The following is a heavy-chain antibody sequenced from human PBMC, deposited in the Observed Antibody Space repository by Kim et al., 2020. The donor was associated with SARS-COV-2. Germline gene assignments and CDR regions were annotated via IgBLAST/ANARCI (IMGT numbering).Heavy chain of an antibody. Sequence: ASVKVSCKASGYSFPSYGMSWVRQAPGQGLEWMGWINTNTGNTNYAQNFTGRLVFSLDPSASTAYLQMRSLQAEDTAVYYCARDGRRWFGAVLDFYYF. CDR2: INTNTGNT. J-gene: IGHJ4*01. D-gene: IGHD3-10*01. CDR1: GYSFPSYG. CDR3: ARDGRRWFGAVLDFYYF. V-gene: IGHV7-4-1*01.